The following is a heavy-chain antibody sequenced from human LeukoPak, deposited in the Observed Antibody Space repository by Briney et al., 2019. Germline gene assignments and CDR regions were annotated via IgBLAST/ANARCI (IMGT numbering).Heavy chain of an antibody. CDR2: ISSNGGST. D-gene: IGHD6-13*01. J-gene: IGHJ5*02. CDR1: GFTFSSYA. Sequence: PGGSLRLSCPASGFTFSSYAMHWVRQAPGKGLEYVSAISSNGGSTYYADSVKGRFTISRDNSKNTLYLQMSSLRAEDTAVYYCVKVTSSSWYFSWFDPWGQGTLVTVSS. V-gene: IGHV3-64D*06. CDR3: VKVTSSSWYFSWFDP.